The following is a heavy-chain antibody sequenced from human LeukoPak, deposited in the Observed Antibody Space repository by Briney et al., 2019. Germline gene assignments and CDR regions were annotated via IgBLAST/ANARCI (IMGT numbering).Heavy chain of an antibody. Sequence: GASVKVSCKASGYTFTSYGIGWVRQAPGQGLEWMGWISAYNGNTNYAQNLQGRVTMTTDTSTSTAYMELRSLRSDDTAVYYCARGGPLGYCSSTSCSPSDYWGQGTLVTVSS. V-gene: IGHV1-18*01. CDR2: ISAYNGNT. D-gene: IGHD2-2*01. CDR1: GYTFTSYG. CDR3: ARGGPLGYCSSTSCSPSDY. J-gene: IGHJ4*02.